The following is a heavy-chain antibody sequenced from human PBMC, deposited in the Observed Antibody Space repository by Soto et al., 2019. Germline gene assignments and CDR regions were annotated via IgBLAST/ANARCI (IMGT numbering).Heavy chain of an antibody. Sequence: QVQLVQSGAEVKKPGSSVKVSCKASGGTFSSYAISWVRQAPGQGLEWMGGIIPIFGTANYAQKFQGRVTITADESTSTGYMELSRLSCEDTAVYYCARPIAAGFVIYSYGMEVWGQGTTVTVSS. V-gene: IGHV1-69*12. J-gene: IGHJ6*02. CDR3: ARPIAAGFVIYSYGMEV. CDR2: IIPIFGTA. CDR1: GGTFSSYA. D-gene: IGHD6-13*01.